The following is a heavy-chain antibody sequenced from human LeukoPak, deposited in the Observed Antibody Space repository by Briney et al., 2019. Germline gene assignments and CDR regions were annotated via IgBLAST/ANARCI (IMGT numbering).Heavy chain of an antibody. CDR3: ARAYGSGRSRDQFDY. CDR1: GGSFSGYY. V-gene: IGHV4-34*01. CDR2: INHSGST. J-gene: IGHJ4*02. D-gene: IGHD3-10*01. Sequence: PSETLSLTCAVYGGSFSGYYWSWIRQPPGKGLGWIGEINHSGSTNYNPSLKSRVTISVDTSKNQFSLKLSSVTAADTAVYYCARAYGSGRSRDQFDYWGQGTLVTVSS.